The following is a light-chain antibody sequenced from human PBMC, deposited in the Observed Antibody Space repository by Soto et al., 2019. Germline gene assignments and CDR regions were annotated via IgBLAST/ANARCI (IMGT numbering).Light chain of an antibody. J-gene: IGKJ1*01. CDR1: QSVSSGY. CDR2: SAS. V-gene: IGKV3-20*01. Sequence: EVVLTQSPGTLSLSPGERATLSCRASQSVSSGYLAWYQRKPGQALRLLIYSASGRATGIPDRFSGSGSGTDFTLTISRLEPEDFAVYYCHQYGSSPGTFGQGTKVEIK. CDR3: HQYGSSPGT.